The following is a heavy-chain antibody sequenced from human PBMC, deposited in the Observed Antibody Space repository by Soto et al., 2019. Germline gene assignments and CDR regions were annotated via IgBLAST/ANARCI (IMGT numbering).Heavy chain of an antibody. D-gene: IGHD2-15*01. CDR1: GGSISSGGYY. J-gene: IGHJ4*02. CDR3: ARTVVAATPMWYYFDY. V-gene: IGHV4-31*03. Sequence: SETLSLTCTVSGGSISSGGYYWSWIRQHPGKGLEWIGYIYYSGSTYYNPSLKSRVTISVDTSKNQFSLKLSSVTAADTAVYYCARTVVAATPMWYYFDYWGQGTLVTVSS. CDR2: IYYSGST.